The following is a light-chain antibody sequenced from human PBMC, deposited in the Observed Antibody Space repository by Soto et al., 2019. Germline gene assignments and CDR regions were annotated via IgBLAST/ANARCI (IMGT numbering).Light chain of an antibody. CDR3: QQYGNSPQT. J-gene: IGKJ1*01. CDR2: GAT. CDR1: QSVNSNY. Sequence: EIVLTQSPATLSLSPGERATLSCRVSQSVNSNYVAWYQHKPGQGPRLLFYGATHRATGIPDRISGSGSGTDFTLTISRLEPEDFAVYYCQQYGNSPQTFGQGTKVEIK. V-gene: IGKV3-20*01.